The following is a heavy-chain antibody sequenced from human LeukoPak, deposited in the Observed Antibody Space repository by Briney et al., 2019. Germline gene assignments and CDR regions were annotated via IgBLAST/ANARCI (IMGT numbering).Heavy chain of an antibody. D-gene: IGHD6-19*01. Sequence: SQTLSLTCAISGDSVSSSTTAWNWIRQSPSRGLEWLGRTYYRSKWYNDYAVSVKSRISINPDTSKNQFSLQLNSVTPEDTAVYYCARDNAVAGTDDAFDIWGQGTMVTVSS. V-gene: IGHV6-1*01. J-gene: IGHJ3*02. CDR3: ARDNAVAGTDDAFDI. CDR1: GDSVSSSTTA. CDR2: TYYRSKWYN.